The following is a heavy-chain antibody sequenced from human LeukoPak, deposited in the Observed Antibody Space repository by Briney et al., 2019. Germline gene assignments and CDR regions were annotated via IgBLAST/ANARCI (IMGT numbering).Heavy chain of an antibody. V-gene: IGHV3-33*01. CDR2: IWYDGSNK. J-gene: IGHJ4*02. CDR3: ARTYGYSYGHIDY. D-gene: IGHD5-18*01. CDR1: GFTFSSYG. Sequence: GRSLRLSCAASGFTFSSYGMHWVRQAPGKGLEWVAVIWYDGSNKYYADSAKGRFTISRDNSKNTLYLQMNSLRAEDTAVYYCARTYGYSYGHIDYWGQGTLVTVSS.